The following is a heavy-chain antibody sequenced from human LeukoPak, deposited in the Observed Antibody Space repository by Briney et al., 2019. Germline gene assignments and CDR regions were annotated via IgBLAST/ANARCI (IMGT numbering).Heavy chain of an antibody. CDR1: GSTFSSYW. V-gene: IGHV5-51*01. J-gene: IGHJ4*02. CDR2: IYPGDSGT. CDR3: ARQNDFRLDY. Sequence: GASLKISCKGSGSTFSSYWIGWVRQMPGKGLEWMGIIYPGDSGTRYSPSLQGQVTISVDTSIGTAYLQWSSLKASDTAIYYCARQNDFRLDYWGQGTLVTVSS. D-gene: IGHD3-3*01.